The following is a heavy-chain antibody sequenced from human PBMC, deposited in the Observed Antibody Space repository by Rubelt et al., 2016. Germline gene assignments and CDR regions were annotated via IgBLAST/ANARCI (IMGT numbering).Heavy chain of an antibody. CDR2: ISAYNENT. CDR1: GYTFTSYG. CDR3: ARDPLPVRGVIMTPTH. Sequence: QVQLVQSGAEVKKPGASVKVSCKASGYTFTSYGISWVRQAPGQGLEWMGWISAYNENTNDAQKLQGRVTMTTDKATSTTYMGLRSLRSDETAVYYCARDPLPVRGVIMTPTHWGQGTLVTVSS. J-gene: IGHJ4*02. V-gene: IGHV1-18*01. D-gene: IGHD3-10*01.